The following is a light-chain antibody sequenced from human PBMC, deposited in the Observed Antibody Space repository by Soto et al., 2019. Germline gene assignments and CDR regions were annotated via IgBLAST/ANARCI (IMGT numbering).Light chain of an antibody. CDR2: AAS. J-gene: IGKJ3*01. Sequence: EIVMTQSPATLSVSPGERATLSCRASQSVSGNLAWYQQKPGQAPRLLIYAASTRATGIPARFSGSGSGTELTLTISSLQSEDFAGYYGQQYNNWPPITFGPGTKVDIK. CDR3: QQYNNWPPIT. V-gene: IGKV3-15*01. CDR1: QSVSGN.